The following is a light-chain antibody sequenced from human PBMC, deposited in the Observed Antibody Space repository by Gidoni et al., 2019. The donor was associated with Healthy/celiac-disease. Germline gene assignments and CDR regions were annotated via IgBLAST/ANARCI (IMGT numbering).Light chain of an antibody. CDR3: AAWDDSLSGLWV. CDR1: SSNIGSNY. Sequence: QSVLTQPPSASGTPGQRVTIPGSGSSSNIGSNYVYWYQQLPGTAPKLLIYRNNQRPSGVPDRFSGSKSGTSASLAISGLRSEDEADYYCAAWDDSLSGLWVFGGGTKLTVL. J-gene: IGLJ3*02. V-gene: IGLV1-47*01. CDR2: RNN.